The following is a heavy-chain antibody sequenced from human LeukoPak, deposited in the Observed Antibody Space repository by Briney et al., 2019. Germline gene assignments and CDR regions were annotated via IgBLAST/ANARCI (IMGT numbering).Heavy chain of an antibody. J-gene: IGHJ4*02. V-gene: IGHV3-74*01. D-gene: IGHD5-18*01. CDR2: INRDGSST. Sequence: PGESLRLSCAASGFTFSSYWMHWVRQAPGKGLVWVSRINRDGSSTTYADSVKGRLTISRDNAKNTLYLQMNSLRAEDTAVYYCARDRGYSYGSDYWGQGTLVTVSS. CDR3: ARDRGYSYGSDY. CDR1: GFTFSSYW.